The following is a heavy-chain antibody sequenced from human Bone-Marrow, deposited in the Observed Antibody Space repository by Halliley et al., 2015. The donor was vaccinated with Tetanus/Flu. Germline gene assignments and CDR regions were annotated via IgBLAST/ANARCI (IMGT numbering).Heavy chain of an antibody. J-gene: IGHJ6*02. Sequence: TLSLTCTVSHDSISPYYWTWIRQPPGKGLEWIGYIYYSGGTNYNRSLKSRVTISVDKSKNQFSVNLRSVTAADTAVYYCAREAYSYYGMDVWGQGTTVIVSS. CDR3: AREAYSYYGMDV. CDR1: HDSISPYY. CDR2: IYYSGGT. V-gene: IGHV4-59*01.